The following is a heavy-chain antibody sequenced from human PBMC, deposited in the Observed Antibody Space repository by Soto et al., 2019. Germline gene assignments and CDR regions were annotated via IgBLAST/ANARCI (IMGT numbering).Heavy chain of an antibody. CDR1: GFTFSSYW. V-gene: IGHV3-74*01. Sequence: GGSLRLSCAASGFTFSSYWMHWVRQAPGKGLVWVSRINSDGSSTSYADSVKGRFTISRDNAKNTLYLQMNSLRAEDTAVYYCARLHYDFWSGYKTEIDYWGQGTLVTVSS. J-gene: IGHJ4*02. CDR3: ARLHYDFWSGYKTEIDY. D-gene: IGHD3-3*01. CDR2: INSDGSST.